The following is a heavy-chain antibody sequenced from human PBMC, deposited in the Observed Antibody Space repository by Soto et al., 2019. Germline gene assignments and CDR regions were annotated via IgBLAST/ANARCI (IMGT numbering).Heavy chain of an antibody. V-gene: IGHV2-5*02. CDR2: LYWDDDK. CDR1: GFSLSTSGVG. D-gene: IGHD5-18*01. CDR3: AHRPRGYSCYSDY. J-gene: IGHJ4*02. Sequence: QITLKESGPTLVKPTQTLTLTCTFSGFSLSTSGVGVGGIRQPQGKALDWLALLYWDDDKGYSPSLKSRLTITQYTSKNQVVLTVTNVAPVDIATYYCAHRPRGYSCYSDYWGQGTLVNISS.